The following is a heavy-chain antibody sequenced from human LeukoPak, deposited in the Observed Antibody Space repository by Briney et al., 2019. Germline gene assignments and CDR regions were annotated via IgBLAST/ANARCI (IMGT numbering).Heavy chain of an antibody. D-gene: IGHD5-12*01. CDR3: ARESLSATPIFDF. Sequence: GASVKVSCKASGYTFTSYGISWVRQAPGQGLEWMGRIIPILEGIDYAQKFQGRVSITADKSTSTAYMEVSSLKSEDTAVYYCARESLSATPIFDFWGRGTLVTVSS. V-gene: IGHV1-69*04. CDR1: GYTFTSYG. CDR2: IIPILEGI. J-gene: IGHJ4*02.